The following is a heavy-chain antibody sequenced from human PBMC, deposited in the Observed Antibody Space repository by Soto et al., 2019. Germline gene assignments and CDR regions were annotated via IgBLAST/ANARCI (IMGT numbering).Heavy chain of an antibody. Sequence: EVQLLESGGGLVQPGGSLRLSCAASGFTFSSYAMSWVRQAPGKGLEWVSVISGSGGSTYYADSVKGRFTISRDNSKNTQKRKMNGRGAENRAVFYGAKMPGGYHNFACWGKGTLAPASS. CDR1: GFTFSSYA. D-gene: IGHD2-2*01. J-gene: IGHJ4*02. V-gene: IGHV3-23*01. CDR3: AKMPGGYHNFAC. CDR2: ISGSGGST.